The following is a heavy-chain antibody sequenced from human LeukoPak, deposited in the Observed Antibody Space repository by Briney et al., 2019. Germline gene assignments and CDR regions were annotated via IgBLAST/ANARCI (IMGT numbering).Heavy chain of an antibody. CDR2: ISHSGST. D-gene: IGHD3-3*01. V-gene: IGHV4-34*01. Sequence: SETLSLTCAVYGGSFSGYYWTWIRQPPGKGLEWIGEISHSGSTNYSPSLKSRVTISVDTSKNQFSLKLSSVTAADTAVYYCARVQDDSLHWSRGTLVTVSS. CDR3: ARVQDDSLH. CDR1: GGSFSGYY. J-gene: IGHJ4*02.